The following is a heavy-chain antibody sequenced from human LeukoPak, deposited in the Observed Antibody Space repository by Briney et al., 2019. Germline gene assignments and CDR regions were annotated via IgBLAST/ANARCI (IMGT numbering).Heavy chain of an antibody. Sequence: GGSLRLACAASGFSSSSYEMNWVRQAPGKGLEWVSYISSSGVTIYYADSVKGRFTISRDNAKNSLYLQMNSLRAEDTAVYYCARIQFSQQLGDAFDIWGQGTMVTVSS. J-gene: IGHJ3*02. CDR3: ARIQFSQQLGDAFDI. CDR2: ISSSGVTI. D-gene: IGHD6-13*01. V-gene: IGHV3-48*03. CDR1: GFSSSSYE.